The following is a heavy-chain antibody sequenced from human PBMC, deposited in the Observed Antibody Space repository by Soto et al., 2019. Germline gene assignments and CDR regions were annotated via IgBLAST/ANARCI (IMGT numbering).Heavy chain of an antibody. CDR2: ISKDGSVI. Sequence: QVQLVESGGGVVQPGGSLRLSCAASGFSFSRFAIHGVRQAPGKGLEWVAVISKDGSVIYYADSVKGRFTISRDNSKTSLFLQVNSLTSEDTAVYHCARSRSGAVPDSLGFWGQGTLVTVSS. D-gene: IGHD3-10*01. CDR1: GFSFSRFA. CDR3: ARSRSGAVPDSLGF. V-gene: IGHV3-30-3*01. J-gene: IGHJ4*02.